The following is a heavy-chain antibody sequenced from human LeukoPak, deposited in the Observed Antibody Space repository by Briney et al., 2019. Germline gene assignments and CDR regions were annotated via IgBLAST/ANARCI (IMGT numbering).Heavy chain of an antibody. V-gene: IGHV3-33*01. CDR2: IWYDGSNK. CDR1: GFTFSSYG. J-gene: IGHJ4*02. D-gene: IGHD6-6*01. CDR3: ARACRMSSSSSDY. Sequence: PRGSLRLSCAASGFTFSSYGMHWVCQAPGKGLEWVAVIWYDGSNKYYADSVKGRFTISRDNSKNTLYLQMNSLRAEDTAVYYCARACRMSSSSSDYWGQGTLVTVSS.